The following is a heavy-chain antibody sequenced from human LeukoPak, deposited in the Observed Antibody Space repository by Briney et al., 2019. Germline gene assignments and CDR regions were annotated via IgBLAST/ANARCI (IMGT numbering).Heavy chain of an antibody. CDR3: ARAGIVSWYEEIFDY. Sequence: GGSLRLSCAASGFTLSSYSMNWIRQAPGKGLEWVSSISSSTSYIYYADSVKGRFTISKDNAKNSLYLQMNSLRAEDTAVYYCARAGIVSWYEEIFDYWGQGTLVTVSS. D-gene: IGHD6-13*01. CDR2: ISSSTSYI. CDR1: GFTLSSYS. V-gene: IGHV3-21*04. J-gene: IGHJ4*02.